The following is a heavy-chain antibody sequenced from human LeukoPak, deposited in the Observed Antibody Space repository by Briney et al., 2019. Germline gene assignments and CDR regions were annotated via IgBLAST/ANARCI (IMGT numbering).Heavy chain of an antibody. J-gene: IGHJ4*02. CDR2: SYWDDDK. D-gene: IGHD3-22*01. V-gene: IGHV2-5*02. Sequence: SGPTLINPCRPLTLTWTFSGFRLRTSGGGVAWIGQPQEKALEWLALSYWDDDKSYSPSLKSRLAITKDNSKNQVDLTVNNMDPVDTATYYCAHRGGFDSSAHYFAYWGQGTLVTVSS. CDR3: AHRGGFDSSAHYFAY. CDR1: GFRLRTSGGG.